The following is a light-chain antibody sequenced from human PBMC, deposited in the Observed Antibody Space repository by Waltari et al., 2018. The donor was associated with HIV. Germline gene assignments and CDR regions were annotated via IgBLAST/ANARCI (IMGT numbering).Light chain of an antibody. CDR2: EVT. V-gene: IGLV2-23*02. Sequence: QSALTQPASVSGSPGQSITISCTGTNSDLGKYNLVYWYQQHPGKVPKVLIFEVTTRPSGISHRFSGSKSDNTASLTISGLQAEDEADYYCSSYATGNTYVFGTGTSVTVL. CDR3: SSYATGNTYV. CDR1: NSDLGKYNL. J-gene: IGLJ1*01.